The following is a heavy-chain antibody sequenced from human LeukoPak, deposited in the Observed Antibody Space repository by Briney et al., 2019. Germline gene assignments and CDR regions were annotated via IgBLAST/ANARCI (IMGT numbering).Heavy chain of an antibody. V-gene: IGHV3-9*01. J-gene: IGHJ2*01. D-gene: IGHD3-10*01. CDR1: GFIFDDYA. Sequence: GGSLRLSCAASGFIFDDYAMHWVRQAPGKGLEWVSGISWNSGSLAYADSVKGRFTISRDNAKNSLYLQMNSLRTEDTALYYCARGLGGDQGYFDLWGRGTLAPVSS. CDR2: ISWNSGSL. CDR3: ARGLGGDQGYFDL.